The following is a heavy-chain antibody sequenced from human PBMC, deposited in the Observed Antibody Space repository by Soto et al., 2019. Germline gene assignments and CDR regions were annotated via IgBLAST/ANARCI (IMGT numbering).Heavy chain of an antibody. V-gene: IGHV3-23*01. CDR2: IIGSGGST. CDR1: GFTFSSYA. Sequence: EVQLLESGGGLVQPGGSLRLSCAASGFTFSSYAMSWVRQAPGKGLEWVSGIIGSGGSTFNADSVKGRFTISRDNSKNTLFLQMNSLRAEDTAVYYCAKKGGAGQLWTYGMDVWGQGTTVTVSS. CDR3: AKKGGAGQLWTYGMDV. D-gene: IGHD5-18*01. J-gene: IGHJ6*02.